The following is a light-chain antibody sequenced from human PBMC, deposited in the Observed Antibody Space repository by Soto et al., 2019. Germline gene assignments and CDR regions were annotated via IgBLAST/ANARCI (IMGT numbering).Light chain of an antibody. V-gene: IGKV3-15*01. CDR2: GAS. J-gene: IGKJ2*01. CDR1: LSVTSN. CDR3: QQYNNWPYT. Sequence: EIVMMQSPGTLSVSPGERATLSCRASLSVTSNLAWYQQKPGQAPRLLIYGASTRATGFPARFSGRGSGTEFTLSISSLQSEDSALYYCQQYNNWPYTFGQGTKLEIK.